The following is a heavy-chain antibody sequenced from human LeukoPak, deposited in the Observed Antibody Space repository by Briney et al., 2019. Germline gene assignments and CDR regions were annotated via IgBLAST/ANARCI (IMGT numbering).Heavy chain of an antibody. CDR2: INHSGST. D-gene: IGHD2-8*01. CDR1: GYSISNGYY. J-gene: IGHJ3*02. V-gene: IGHV4-38-2*02. CDR3: ARGLAHIVLMARRGGAFDI. Sequence: PSETLSLTCTVSGYSISNGYYWGWIRQPPGKGLEWIGEINHSGSTNYNPSLKSRVTISVDTSKNQFSLKLSSVTAADTAVYYCARGLAHIVLMARRGGAFDIWGQGTMVTVSS.